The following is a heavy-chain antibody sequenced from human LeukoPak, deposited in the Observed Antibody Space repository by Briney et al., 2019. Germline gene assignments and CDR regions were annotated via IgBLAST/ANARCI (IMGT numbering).Heavy chain of an antibody. CDR2: IWSDGSYE. Sequence: GGSLRLSCVASGFSFSNYGMHWVRQAPDRGLEWVAVIWSDGSYEHYTDSVKGRFTISRDNSKNTLFLQLNSLRPEDTAVYYCAKPTWGSGSFLIDFWGQGTLVTVSS. J-gene: IGHJ4*02. CDR3: AKPTWGSGSFLIDF. CDR1: GFSFSNYG. V-gene: IGHV3-33*06. D-gene: IGHD1-26*01.